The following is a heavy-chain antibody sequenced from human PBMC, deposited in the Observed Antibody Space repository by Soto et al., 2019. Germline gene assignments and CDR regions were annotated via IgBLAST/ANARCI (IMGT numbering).Heavy chain of an antibody. V-gene: IGHV5-51*01. CDR3: ARQEYCSSTSCYKVDS. CDR2: IYLGDSNT. CDR1: GNSFTSYW. Sequence: EECLTSSCTDSGNSFTSYWIVWVLQMPGKGLEWMGIIYLGDSNTRYSPTFQGQVTISADRSISTAYLQWSSLKASDTAMYYCARQEYCSSTSCYKVDSWGQGTLVTVSS. J-gene: IGHJ4*02. D-gene: IGHD2-2*02.